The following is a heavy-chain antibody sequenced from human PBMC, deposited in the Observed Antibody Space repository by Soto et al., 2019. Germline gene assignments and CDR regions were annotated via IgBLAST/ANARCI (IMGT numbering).Heavy chain of an antibody. D-gene: IGHD3-10*01. CDR2: IYSGGST. V-gene: IGHV3-66*01. J-gene: IGHJ3*02. Sequence: GGSLRLSCAASGFTVSSNYMSWVRQAPGKGLEWVSVIYSGGSTYYADSVKGRFTISRDNSKNTLYLQMNSLRAEDTAVYYCARFWGLWFGDRKKIREEKNAFDIWGQGTMVTVSS. CDR1: GFTVSSNY. CDR3: ARFWGLWFGDRKKIREEKNAFDI.